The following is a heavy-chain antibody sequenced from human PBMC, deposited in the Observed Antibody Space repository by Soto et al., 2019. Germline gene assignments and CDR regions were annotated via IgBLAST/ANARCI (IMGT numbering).Heavy chain of an antibody. CDR3: ARVPGYYDGSGFIGFDS. CDR1: GFSLNTSGVG. J-gene: IGHJ4*02. CDR2: IYWDDDK. Sequence: SGPTLVNPTQTLTLACTFSGFSLNTSGVGVGWIRQPPGKALEGLALIYWDDDKRYRPSLMSRLTITKDTSKTQVVLTMTNMDPADAATYYCARVPGYYDGSGFIGFDSWGQGTLVTVSS. D-gene: IGHD3-22*01. V-gene: IGHV2-5*02.